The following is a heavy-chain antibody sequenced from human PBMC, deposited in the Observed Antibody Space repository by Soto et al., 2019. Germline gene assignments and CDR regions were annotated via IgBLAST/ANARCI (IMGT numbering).Heavy chain of an antibody. CDR1: GFTFSSYG. J-gene: IGHJ6*03. V-gene: IGHV3-30*18. Sequence: GGSLRLSCAASGFTFSSYGMHWVRQAPGKGLEWVAVISYDGSNKYYADSVKGRFTISRDNSKNTLYLQMNSLRAEDTAVYYCAKSPGGGDTVTTEYYYYYMDVWGKGTTVTVSS. CDR2: ISYDGSNK. D-gene: IGHD4-4*01. CDR3: AKSPGGGDTVTTEYYYYYMDV.